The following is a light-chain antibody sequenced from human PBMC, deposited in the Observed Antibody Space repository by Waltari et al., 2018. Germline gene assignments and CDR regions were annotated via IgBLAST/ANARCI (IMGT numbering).Light chain of an antibody. Sequence: QSALTQPASVSESPGPSITISCPRTSSDVGGYTYVSWYQHHPGKAPKLLISDVSKRPSGVSNRFSGSKSGNTASLTISGLQAEDEADYYCSSYTSSSTYWVFGGGTKLTVL. CDR2: DVS. J-gene: IGLJ3*02. CDR3: SSYTSSSTYWV. CDR1: SSDVGGYTY. V-gene: IGLV2-14*03.